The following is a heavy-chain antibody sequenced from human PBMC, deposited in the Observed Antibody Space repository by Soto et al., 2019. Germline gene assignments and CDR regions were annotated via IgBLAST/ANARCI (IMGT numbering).Heavy chain of an antibody. CDR2: INAGNGNT. J-gene: IGHJ4*02. D-gene: IGHD1-26*01. CDR1: GYTFTSYA. CDR3: ARKSGSYSYFDY. Sequence: QVQLVQSGAEVKKPGASVKVSCKASGYTFTSYAMHWVRQAPGQRLEWMGWINAGNGNTKYSQKFQGRVTITRDTYASTAYMELSSLRSEDTAVYYCARKSGSYSYFDYWGQGTLVTVSS. V-gene: IGHV1-3*01.